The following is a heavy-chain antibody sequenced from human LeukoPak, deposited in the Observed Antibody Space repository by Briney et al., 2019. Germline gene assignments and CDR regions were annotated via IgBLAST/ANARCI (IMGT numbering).Heavy chain of an antibody. CDR1: GGTFSSYA. V-gene: IGHV1-69*05. CDR2: IIPIFGTA. Sequence: GASVKVSCKASGGTFSSYAISWVRQAPGQGLEWMGGIIPIFGTANYAQKFQGRVTITTDESTSTAYMELSSLRSEDTAVYYCARGTSPYRNYEPITNWGQGTLVTVSS. J-gene: IGHJ4*02. D-gene: IGHD4-11*01. CDR3: ARGTSPYRNYEPITN.